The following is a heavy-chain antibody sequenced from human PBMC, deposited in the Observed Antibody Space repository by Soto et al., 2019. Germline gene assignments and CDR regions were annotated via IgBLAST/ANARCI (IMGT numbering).Heavy chain of an antibody. D-gene: IGHD5-18*01. Sequence: GGYLRLACAASGVTFTSYSMNWVRQAPGKGLEWVSSISSSSSYIYYADSVKGRFTISRDNAKNSLYLQMNSLRAEDTAVYYCARDQPGYSYGYGLGYWGQGT. J-gene: IGHJ4*02. CDR2: ISSSSSYI. CDR1: GVTFTSYS. CDR3: ARDQPGYSYGYGLGY. V-gene: IGHV3-21*01.